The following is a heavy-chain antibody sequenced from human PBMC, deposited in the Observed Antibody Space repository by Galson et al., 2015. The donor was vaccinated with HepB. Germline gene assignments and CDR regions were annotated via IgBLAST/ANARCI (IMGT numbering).Heavy chain of an antibody. V-gene: IGHV3-74*01. D-gene: IGHD4-23*01. CDR2: INNDGTTT. CDR3: ARPYGGNYHFDY. CDR1: GFTFSFYW. Sequence: SLRLSCAASGFTFSFYWMHWVRQAPRKGLVWVSRINNDGTTTNYADSVKGRFTFSRDNAKNTLYLQMNSLRAEDTAVYYCARPYGGNYHFDYWGQGTLVTVSS. J-gene: IGHJ4*02.